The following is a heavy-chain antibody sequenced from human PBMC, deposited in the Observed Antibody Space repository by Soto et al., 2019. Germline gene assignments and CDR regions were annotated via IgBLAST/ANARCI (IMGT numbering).Heavy chain of an antibody. D-gene: IGHD1-1*01. V-gene: IGHV3-72*01. J-gene: IGHJ4*02. CDR3: VRDRLGAPTGYVDY. Sequence: EVQLVESGGGLVQPGGSLRLSCAASGFTFSDHYMDWVRQAPGKGLEWVGRVRNKANSYSTQYAASVKGRFTVSRDDSENSVFLQMNSLKSDDTAVYYCVRDRLGAPTGYVDYWGQGTLVTVSS. CDR2: VRNKANSYST. CDR1: GFTFSDHY.